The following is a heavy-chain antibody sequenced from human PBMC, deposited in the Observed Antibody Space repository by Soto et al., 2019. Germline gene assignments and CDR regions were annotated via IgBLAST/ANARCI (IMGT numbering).Heavy chain of an antibody. J-gene: IGHJ5*01. CDR1: GFTFSRYG. D-gene: IGHD2-2*01. Sequence: GSLRLSCAASGFTFSRYGMNWLRQAPGKGLEWVAPISSSTSYVYYADSVKGRFSTSRDNAKNILYLEMYALRTEDTAVYYCARDPSEGRVGNWFESWGQGTLVTVSS. CDR3: ARDPSEGRVGNWFES. V-gene: IGHV3-21*06. CDR2: ISSSTSYV.